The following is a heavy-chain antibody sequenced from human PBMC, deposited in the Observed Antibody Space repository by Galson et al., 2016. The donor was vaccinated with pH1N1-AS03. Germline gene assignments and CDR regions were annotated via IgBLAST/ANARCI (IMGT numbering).Heavy chain of an antibody. Sequence: SLRLSCAASGFIFNHYALHWVRQAPGKGLEWVAVISYDGRKRYYPDSVKGRFTIARDNYNNTLYLQMNSLRAEDTAVYYCAKDGSGSYDWYFDLWGRGTLVTVSS. CDR2: ISYDGRKR. V-gene: IGHV3-30*04. CDR1: GFIFNHYA. J-gene: IGHJ2*01. CDR3: AKDGSGSYDWYFDL. D-gene: IGHD1-26*01.